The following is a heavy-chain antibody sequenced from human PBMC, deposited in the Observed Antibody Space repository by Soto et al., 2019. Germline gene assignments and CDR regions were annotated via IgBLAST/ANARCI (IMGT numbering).Heavy chain of an antibody. CDR3: ATGTVGAMDY. V-gene: IGHV3-72*01. CDR2: TRNKVDSYTT. D-gene: IGHD1-26*01. CDR1: GFTFSDHY. Sequence: PGGSLRLSCAASGFTFSDHYMEWVRQAPGKGLEWVGRTRNKVDSYTTEYAASVRGRFTISRDDSKTSLYLQMNSLKTEDTALYYCATGTVGAMDYWGQGTLVTVPQ. J-gene: IGHJ4*02.